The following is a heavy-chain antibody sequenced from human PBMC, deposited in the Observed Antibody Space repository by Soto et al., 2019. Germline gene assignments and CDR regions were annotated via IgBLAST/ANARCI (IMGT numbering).Heavy chain of an antibody. CDR3: ARHVRAAAGTVGGMDV. Sequence: PGESLKISCKGSGYSFTSYWISWVRQMPGKGLEWMGRIDPSDSYTNYSPSFQGHVTISADKSISTAYLQWSSLKASDTAMYYCARHVRAAAGTVGGMDVWGQGTTVTVSS. CDR1: GYSFTSYW. CDR2: IDPSDSYT. J-gene: IGHJ6*02. V-gene: IGHV5-10-1*01. D-gene: IGHD6-13*01.